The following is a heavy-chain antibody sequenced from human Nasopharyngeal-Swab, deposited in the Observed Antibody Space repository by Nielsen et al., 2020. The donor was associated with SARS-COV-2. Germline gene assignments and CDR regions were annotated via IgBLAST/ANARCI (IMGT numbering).Heavy chain of an antibody. D-gene: IGHD6-19*01. CDR2: SYHSGNT. CDR1: GYSISSGYD. Sequence: SETLSLTCTVSGYSISSGYDWCWIRQPPGKGLEWIGSSYHSGNTYYNPSLKSRVTIAVDTSKNHFSLKLSSVTAADTAVYYCARGLYSSGWVVYWGQGTLVTVS. CDR3: ARGLYSSGWVVY. V-gene: IGHV4-38-2*02. J-gene: IGHJ4*01.